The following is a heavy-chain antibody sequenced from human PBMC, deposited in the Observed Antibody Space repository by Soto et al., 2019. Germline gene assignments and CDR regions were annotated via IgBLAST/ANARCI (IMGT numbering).Heavy chain of an antibody. CDR2: IRSKAYGGTT. Sequence: EVQLVESGGGLVQPGRSLRLSCTASGFTFGDYAMSWVRQAPGKGLEWVGFIRSKAYGGTTEYAASVKGRFTISRDDSKSIAYLQMNSLKTEDTAVYYCTRVHGGTFPPDYFDYWGQGTLVTVAS. D-gene: IGHD3-16*01. V-gene: IGHV3-49*04. CDR1: GFTFGDYA. CDR3: TRVHGGTFPPDYFDY. J-gene: IGHJ4*02.